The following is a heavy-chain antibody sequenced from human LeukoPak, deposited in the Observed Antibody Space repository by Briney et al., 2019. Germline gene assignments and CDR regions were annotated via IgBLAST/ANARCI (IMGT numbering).Heavy chain of an antibody. V-gene: IGHV1-69*05. CDR3: ARDTHGTPEGWYFDL. CDR2: IIPIFGTA. J-gene: IGHJ2*01. D-gene: IGHD1-14*01. CDR1: GGTFSSYA. Sequence: GASVKVSCKASGGTFSSYAISWVRQAPGQGLEWMGGIIPIFGTANYAQKFQGRVTITTDESTSTAYMELSSLRSEDTAMYYCARDTHGTPEGWYFDLWGRGTLVTVSS.